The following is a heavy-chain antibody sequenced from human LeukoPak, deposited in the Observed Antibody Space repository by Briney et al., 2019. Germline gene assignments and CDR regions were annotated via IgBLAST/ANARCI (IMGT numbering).Heavy chain of an antibody. CDR1: GFTFSSYS. Sequence: GGSLRLSCAASGFTFSSYSMNWVRQAPGKGLEWVSSISSSSSYIYYADSVKGRFTISRDNAKNSLYLQMNSLRAEDTAVYYCAKDLYSRSQGYFDYWGQGTLVTVSS. CDR3: AKDLYSRSQGYFDY. CDR2: ISSSSSYI. J-gene: IGHJ4*02. V-gene: IGHV3-21*04. D-gene: IGHD1-26*01.